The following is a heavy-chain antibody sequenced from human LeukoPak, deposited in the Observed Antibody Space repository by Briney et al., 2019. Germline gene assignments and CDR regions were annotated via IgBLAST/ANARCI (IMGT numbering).Heavy chain of an antibody. CDR1: GGSISSYY. J-gene: IGHJ5*02. CDR2: IYYSGST. V-gene: IGHV4-59*01. CDR3: ARVPGSGWYEVGGKNWFDP. Sequence: SETLSLTCTVSGGSISSYYWSWIRQPPGKGLEWIGYIYYSGSTNYNPSLKSRVTISVDTSKNQFSLKLSSVTAADTAVYYCARVPGSGWYEVGGKNWFDPWGQGTLVTVSS. D-gene: IGHD6-19*01.